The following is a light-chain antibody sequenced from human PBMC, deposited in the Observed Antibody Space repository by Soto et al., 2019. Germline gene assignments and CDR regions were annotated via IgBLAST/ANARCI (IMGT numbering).Light chain of an antibody. V-gene: IGKV3-15*01. Sequence: EIVMTQSPATLSVSPGERATLSCRASQSLSGKLAWFQQRPGQAPRLFIYDTSTRATGIPARFSGSGSGTEFTLTISSLQSEDFAVYYCQQYSMWLWTFGQGTKLEIK. CDR1: QSLSGK. J-gene: IGKJ1*01. CDR3: QQYSMWLWT. CDR2: DTS.